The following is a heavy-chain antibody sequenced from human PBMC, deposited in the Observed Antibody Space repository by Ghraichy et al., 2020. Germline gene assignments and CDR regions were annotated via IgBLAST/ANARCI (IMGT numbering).Heavy chain of an antibody. J-gene: IGHJ5*02. CDR3: ARDLGVLLGIRFYGEGLAGWFDP. CDR1: GYTFTGYY. CDR2: INPNSGGT. D-gene: IGHD4-17*01. Sequence: ASVKVSCKASGYTFTGYYMHWVRQAPGQGLEWMGWINPNSGGTNYAQKFQGRVTMTRDTSISTAYMELSRLRSDDTAVYYCARDLGVLLGIRFYGEGLAGWFDPWGQGTLVTVSS. V-gene: IGHV1-2*02.